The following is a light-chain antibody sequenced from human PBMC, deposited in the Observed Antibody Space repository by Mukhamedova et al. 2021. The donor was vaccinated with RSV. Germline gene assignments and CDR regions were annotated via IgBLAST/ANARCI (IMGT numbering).Light chain of an antibody. CDR2: GAS. CDR3: HQYGTLPYT. V-gene: IGKV3-20*01. J-gene: IGKJ3*01. Sequence: YQQKTGQAPRLLIYGASSRATGIPDRFSGSGSGTDFTLTISRLEPEDFAVYFCHQYGTLPYTFGPGTKVDIK.